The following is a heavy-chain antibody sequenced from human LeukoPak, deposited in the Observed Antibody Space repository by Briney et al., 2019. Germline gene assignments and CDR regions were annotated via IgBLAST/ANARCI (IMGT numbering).Heavy chain of an antibody. CDR2: INHSGST. CDR3: ARGLYYYDSSGYYHRDYGMDV. Sequence: PSETLSLTCAVYGGSFSGYYWSWIRQPPGKGLEWIGEINHSGSTNYNPSLKSRVTISVDTSKNQFSLKLSSVTAADTAVYCCARGLYYYDSSGYYHRDYGMDVWGQGTTVTVSS. D-gene: IGHD3-22*01. CDR1: GGSFSGYY. J-gene: IGHJ6*02. V-gene: IGHV4-34*01.